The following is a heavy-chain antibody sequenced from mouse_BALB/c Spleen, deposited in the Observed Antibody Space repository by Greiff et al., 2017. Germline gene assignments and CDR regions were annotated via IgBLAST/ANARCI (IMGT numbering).Heavy chain of an antibody. Sequence: DVMLVESGGGLVQPGGSRKLSCAASGFTFSSFGMHWVRQAPEKGLEWVAYISSGSSTIYYADTVKGRFTISRDNPKNTLFLQMTSLRSEDTAMYYCARGGKLGWFAYWGQGTLVTVSA. V-gene: IGHV5-17*02. CDR3: ARGGKLGWFAY. CDR1: GFTFSSFG. CDR2: ISSGSSTI. J-gene: IGHJ3*01. D-gene: IGHD4-1*01.